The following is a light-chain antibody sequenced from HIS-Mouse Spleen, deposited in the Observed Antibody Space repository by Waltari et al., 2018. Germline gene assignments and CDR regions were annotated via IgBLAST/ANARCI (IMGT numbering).Light chain of an antibody. V-gene: IGLV2-14*03. Sequence: QSALTQPASVSGSPGQSITISCTGTSSDVGCYNYVSWYQQHPGKAPKLMIYDVSNRPSGVSNRFSGSKSGNTASLTISGLQAEDEADYYCSSYTSSSTLVVFGGGTKLTVL. CDR1: SSDVGCYNY. J-gene: IGLJ2*01. CDR3: SSYTSSSTLVV. CDR2: DVS.